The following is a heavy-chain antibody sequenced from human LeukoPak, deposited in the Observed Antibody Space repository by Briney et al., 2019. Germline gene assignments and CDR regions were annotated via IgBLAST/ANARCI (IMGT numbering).Heavy chain of an antibody. Sequence: GGSLRLSCAASGFTFSSYWMNWARQAPGKGLEWVASINHNGNVNYYVDSVKGRFTISRDNDKNSLYLQMNSLRAEDTAVYYCAKSLDYDSSGYGTRDYWGQGTLVTVSS. D-gene: IGHD3-22*01. CDR3: AKSLDYDSSGYGTRDY. J-gene: IGHJ4*02. CDR2: INHNGNVN. V-gene: IGHV3-7*01. CDR1: GFTFSSYW.